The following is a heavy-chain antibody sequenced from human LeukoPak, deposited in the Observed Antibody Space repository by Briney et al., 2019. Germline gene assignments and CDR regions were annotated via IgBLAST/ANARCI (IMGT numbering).Heavy chain of an antibody. CDR1: GASISNSAYY. D-gene: IGHD3-3*01. Sequence: SETLSLSCTVSGASISNSAYYWLWIRQPPGEGLECIGTVHYSGSTFYNPSLRSRVNISVDTSKNQFSLQLSSVTAADTAVYYCARLFFVIDTWGQGTLVTVSS. J-gene: IGHJ5*02. V-gene: IGHV4-39*01. CDR2: VHYSGST. CDR3: ARLFFVIDT.